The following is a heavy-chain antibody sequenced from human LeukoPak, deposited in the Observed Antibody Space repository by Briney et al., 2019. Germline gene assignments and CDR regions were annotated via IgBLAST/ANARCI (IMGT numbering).Heavy chain of an antibody. CDR1: GLTFSTYT. CDR2: ITGTSSTI. CDR3: AKASGYTYGYPFDS. Sequence: GGSLRLSCAASGLTFSTYTMNWVRQAPGKGLEWVSYITGTSSTIYYADSVKGRFTISRDISKNTLYLHMNSLRAEDTAVYYCAKASGYTYGYPFDSWGQGSLVSVSS. D-gene: IGHD5-18*01. J-gene: IGHJ4*02. V-gene: IGHV3-48*01.